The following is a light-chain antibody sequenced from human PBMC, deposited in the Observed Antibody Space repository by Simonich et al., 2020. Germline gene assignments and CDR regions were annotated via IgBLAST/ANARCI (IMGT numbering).Light chain of an antibody. Sequence: QSALTQPASVSGSPGQSITISCTGTSSDVGSYNLVSWYQQHPGKAPKLMIYEGSKRPSGLSNRFYGSKSGNTASLTISGLQAEDEADYYCCSYAGSSTVVFGGGTKLTVL. CDR2: EGS. J-gene: IGLJ2*01. CDR1: SSDVGSYNL. V-gene: IGLV2-23*01. CDR3: CSYAGSSTVV.